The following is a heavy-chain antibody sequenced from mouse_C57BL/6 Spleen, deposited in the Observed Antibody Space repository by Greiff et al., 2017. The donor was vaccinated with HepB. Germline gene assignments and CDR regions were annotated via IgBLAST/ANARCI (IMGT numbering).Heavy chain of an antibody. CDR2: INPYNGGT. J-gene: IGHJ4*01. CDR1: GYTFTDYY. Sequence: EVQLVESGPVLVKPGASVKMSCKASGYTFTDYYMNWVKQSHGKSLEWIGVINPYNGGTSYNQKFKGKATLTVDKSSSTAYMELNSLTSEDSAVYYCARRRYYGSSEDAMDYWGQGTSVTVSS. D-gene: IGHD1-1*01. CDR3: ARRRYYGSSEDAMDY. V-gene: IGHV1-19*01.